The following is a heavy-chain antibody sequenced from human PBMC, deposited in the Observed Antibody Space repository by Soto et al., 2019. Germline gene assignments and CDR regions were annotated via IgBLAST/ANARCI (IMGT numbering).Heavy chain of an antibody. J-gene: IGHJ5*02. Sequence: EVKLVESGGGLVQPGGSVRLSCGASGFAFSNSYMHWVRQAPGKGLVWVSRINGDGSSTNYADSMKGRFTISRDNTKNTLYLQMNSLRAEDTAVYYCARDQLTGDYFDAWGQGTLVTVSS. CDR2: INGDGSST. D-gene: IGHD4-17*01. CDR1: GFAFSNSY. CDR3: ARDQLTGDYFDA. V-gene: IGHV3-74*01.